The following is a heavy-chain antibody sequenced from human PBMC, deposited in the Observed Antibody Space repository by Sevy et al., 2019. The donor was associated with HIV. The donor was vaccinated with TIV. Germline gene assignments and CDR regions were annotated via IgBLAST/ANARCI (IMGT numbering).Heavy chain of an antibody. CDR2: IRSKAYGGTT. CDR1: GFTFGDYA. Sequence: GGSLRLSCTASGFTFGDYAMSWFRQAPGKGLEWVGFIRSKAYGGTTEYAASVKGRFTISRDDSKSIAYLQMNSLKTEDTAVYYSTSHPDIVATEVLYYFDYWGQGTLVTVSS. V-gene: IGHV3-49*03. J-gene: IGHJ4*02. D-gene: IGHD5-12*01. CDR3: TSHPDIVATEVLYYFDY.